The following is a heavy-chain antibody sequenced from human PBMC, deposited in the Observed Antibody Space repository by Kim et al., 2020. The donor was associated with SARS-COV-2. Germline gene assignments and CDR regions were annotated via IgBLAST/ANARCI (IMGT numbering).Heavy chain of an antibody. CDR1: GFDFGTHS. CDR3: ARGGYCSSTSCYFDYYALDV. V-gene: IGHV3-21*01. J-gene: IGHJ6*02. Sequence: GGSLRLSCAASGFDFGTHSMNWVRQAPGKGLEWVSSIGGASNYIYYADSVKGRFTISRDNAKNSLYLQMNSLRAEDTAVYYCARGGYCSSTSCYFDYYALDVWGQGTTVTVSS. CDR2: IGGASNYI. D-gene: IGHD2-2*01.